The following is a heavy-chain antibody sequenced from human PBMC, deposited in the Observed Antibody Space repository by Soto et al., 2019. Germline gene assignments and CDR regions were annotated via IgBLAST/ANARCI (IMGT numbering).Heavy chain of an antibody. CDR2: INHSGST. Sequence: SSETLSLTCAVYGGSFSGYYWSWIRQPPGKGLEWIGEINHSGSTNYNPSLKSRVTISVDTSKNQFSLKLSSVTAADTAVYYCAFYGYNWNYALPIGKYYFDYWGQGTLVTVSS. CDR1: GGSFSGYY. CDR3: AFYGYNWNYALPIGKYYFDY. D-gene: IGHD1-7*01. J-gene: IGHJ4*02. V-gene: IGHV4-34*01.